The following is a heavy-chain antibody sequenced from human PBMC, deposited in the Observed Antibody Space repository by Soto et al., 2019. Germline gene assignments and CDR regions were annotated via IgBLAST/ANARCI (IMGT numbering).Heavy chain of an antibody. CDR1: GYTFTTFW. Sequence: VQLVQSGAEVKKPGESLRISCTGFGYTFTTFWISWVRQMPGKGLEWMGRIDPRDSYVNYSPSFQGHVTISADKSISTAYLQWGSLKAADTAMYYWARLYCTTSTCDSWFDPGGKGTLVTVSS. V-gene: IGHV5-10-1*03. J-gene: IGHJ5*02. D-gene: IGHD2-2*01. CDR2: IDPRDSYV. CDR3: ARLYCTTSTCDSWFDP.